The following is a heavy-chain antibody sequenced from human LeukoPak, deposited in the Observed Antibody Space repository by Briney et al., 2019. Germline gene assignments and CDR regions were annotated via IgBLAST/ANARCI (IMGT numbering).Heavy chain of an antibody. CDR2: IYYSGST. CDR3: ARGPYYDILTGYYWYYFDY. CDR1: GGSISSGGYY. V-gene: IGHV4-31*03. J-gene: IGHJ4*02. Sequence: SETLSLTCTVSGGSISSGGYYWSWIRQHPGKGLEWIGYIYYSGSTYYNPSLKSRVTISVDTSKNQFSLKLSSVTAADTAVYYCARGPYYDILTGYYWYYFDYWGQGTLVTVSS. D-gene: IGHD3-9*01.